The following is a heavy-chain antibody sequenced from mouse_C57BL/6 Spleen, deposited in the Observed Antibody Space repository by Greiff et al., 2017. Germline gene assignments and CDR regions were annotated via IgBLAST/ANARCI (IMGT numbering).Heavy chain of an antibody. CDR1: GFRFNTYA. CDR3: GRRAVGGYCYFEV. V-gene: IGHV10-1*01. Sequence: EVQGVESGGGLVQPKGSLKLSCAASGFRFNTYAMNWVRQATGQGLEWVARIRSKSNNYATYYAESVSNRFTISREDSGSVLYLQINNLKTEDTAMYYCGRRAVGGYCYFEVWGTGTTVTGSS. D-gene: IGHD3-3*01. CDR2: IRSKSNNYAT. J-gene: IGHJ1*03.